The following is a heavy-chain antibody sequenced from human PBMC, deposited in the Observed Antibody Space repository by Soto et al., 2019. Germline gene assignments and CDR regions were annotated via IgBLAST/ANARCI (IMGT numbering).Heavy chain of an antibody. CDR2: IYSGGTT. J-gene: IGHJ3*02. V-gene: IGHV4-59*01. CDR3: ARVSRHRISLPDAFDI. Sequence: SETLSLTCIVSGGSISGYYWSWIRQPPGKGLEWIGYIYSGGTTNYNPSLKSRVTISVDTSKNQFSLKLSSVTAADTAVYYCARVSRHRISLPDAFDIWGQGTMVTVSS. CDR1: GGSISGYY. D-gene: IGHD3-3*02.